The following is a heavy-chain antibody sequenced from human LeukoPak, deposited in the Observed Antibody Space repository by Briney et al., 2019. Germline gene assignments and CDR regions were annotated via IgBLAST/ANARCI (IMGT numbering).Heavy chain of an antibody. CDR1: GFTFSYYA. V-gene: IGHV3-30*04. Sequence: GGSLRLSCAASGFTFSYYALHWVRQSPGKGLEWVALISFDGNNKFYTDSVKGRFTISRDTSKNILYLQMYTLRGEDTAVYYCARETPGQGFDYWGQGTLVTVSS. CDR3: ARETPGQGFDY. J-gene: IGHJ4*02. CDR2: ISFDGNNK.